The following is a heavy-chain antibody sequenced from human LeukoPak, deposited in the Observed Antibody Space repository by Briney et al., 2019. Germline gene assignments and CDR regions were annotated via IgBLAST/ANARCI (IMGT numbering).Heavy chain of an antibody. CDR3: ASRSSYFDY. V-gene: IGHV4-38-2*01. CDR1: GYSISSGYY. Sequence: SETLSLNCAVSGYSISSGYYWDWIRQPPGKGLEWIGSIYHSGSTYYNPSLKSRVTISVDTSKNQFSLKLSSVTAADTAVYYCASRSSYFDYWGQGTLVTVSS. J-gene: IGHJ4*02. CDR2: IYHSGST.